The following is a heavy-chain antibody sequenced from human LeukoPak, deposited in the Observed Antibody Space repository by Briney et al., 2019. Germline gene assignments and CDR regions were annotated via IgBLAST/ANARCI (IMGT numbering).Heavy chain of an antibody. V-gene: IGHV3-30*04. J-gene: IGHJ6*04. CDR2: ISYDGSNK. CDR1: GFTFSSYA. Sequence: GRSLRLSCAASGFTFSSYAMHWVRQALGKGLEWVAVISYDGSNKYYADSVKGRFTISRDNSKNTLYLQMNSLRAEDTAVYYCARGSGFYGMDVWGKGTTVTVSS. D-gene: IGHD3-3*01. CDR3: ARGSGFYGMDV.